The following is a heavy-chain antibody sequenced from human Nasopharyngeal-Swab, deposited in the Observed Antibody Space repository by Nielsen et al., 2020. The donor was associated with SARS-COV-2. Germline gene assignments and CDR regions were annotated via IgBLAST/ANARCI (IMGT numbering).Heavy chain of an antibody. J-gene: IGHJ4*02. CDR2: ISAYNGNT. CDR3: ARIRVAAAGTPDY. CDR1: GYTFTSYG. V-gene: IGHV1-18*04. D-gene: IGHD6-13*01. Sequence: ASVKVSCKASGYTFTSYGISWVRQAPGQGLEWMGWISAYNGNTNYAQKLQGRVTMTTDTYTSTAYMELRSLGSDDTAVYYCARIRVAAAGTPDYWGQGTLVTVSS.